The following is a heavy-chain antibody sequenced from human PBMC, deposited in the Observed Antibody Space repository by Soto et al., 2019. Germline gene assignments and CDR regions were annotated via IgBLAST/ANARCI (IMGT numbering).Heavy chain of an antibody. D-gene: IGHD3-9*01. J-gene: IGHJ6*02. CDR2: INPSGGST. CDR3: ARDLGTYDILIYYGMDV. CDR1: GYTFTSYY. V-gene: IGHV1-46*01. Sequence: GASVKVSCKASGYTFTSYYMHWVRQAPGQGLEWMGIINPSGGSTSYAQKFQGRVTMTRDTSTSTVYMELSSLRSEDTAVYYCARDLGTYDILIYYGMDVWGQGTTVTVSS.